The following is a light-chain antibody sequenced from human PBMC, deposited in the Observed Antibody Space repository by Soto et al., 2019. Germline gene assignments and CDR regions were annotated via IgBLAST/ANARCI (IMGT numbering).Light chain of an antibody. CDR1: KLGDKY. Sequence: SYELTQPPSVSVSPGQTASITCSGEKLGDKYACWYQQKPGQSPVLVIYQDSKRPSGIPERFSGSNSGNTATLTISGTQAMDEADYYCQAWDSSTYVVFGGGIKLTVL. CDR3: QAWDSSTYVV. J-gene: IGLJ2*01. V-gene: IGLV3-1*01. CDR2: QDS.